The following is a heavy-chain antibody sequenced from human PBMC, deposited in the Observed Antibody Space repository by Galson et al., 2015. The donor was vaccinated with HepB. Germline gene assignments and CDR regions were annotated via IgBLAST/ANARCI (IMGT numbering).Heavy chain of an antibody. Sequence: SVKVSCKAPGYTFTSYGISWVRQAPGQGLEWMGWISAYNGNTNYAQKLQGRVTMTTDTSTSTAYMELRSLRSDDTAVYYCARGIYCSGGSCYSGAFGYWGQGTLVTVSS. CDR3: ARGIYCSGGSCYSGAFGY. D-gene: IGHD2-15*01. J-gene: IGHJ4*02. CDR1: GYTFTSYG. V-gene: IGHV1-18*04. CDR2: ISAYNGNT.